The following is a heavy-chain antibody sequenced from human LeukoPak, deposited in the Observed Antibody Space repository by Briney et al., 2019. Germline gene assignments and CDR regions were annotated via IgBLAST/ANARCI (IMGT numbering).Heavy chain of an antibody. CDR1: GFTFSDTW. J-gene: IGHJ6*03. V-gene: IGHV3-15*01. CDR3: TTVSSYYYHMDV. Sequence: PGGSLRLPCAASGFTFSDTWMSWVRQAPGKGLEWVGRIKSKTDGGATDYAAPVKGRFTISRDDSKNTLYLQMNSLKTEDTAVYYCTTVSSYYYHMDVWGKGTTVTVSS. CDR2: IKSKTDGGAT.